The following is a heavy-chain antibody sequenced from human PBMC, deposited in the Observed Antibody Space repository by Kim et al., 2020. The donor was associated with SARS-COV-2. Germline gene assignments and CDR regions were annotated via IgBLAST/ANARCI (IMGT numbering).Heavy chain of an antibody. V-gene: IGHV3-30*04. D-gene: IGHD5-12*01. CDR3: ARAERWLQPVDY. CDR2: ISYDGSNK. Sequence: GGSLRLSCAASGFTFSLYAMNWVRQAPGKGLEWVSLISYDGSNKYYADSVKGRVTISRDNSKNTLYLQLNGLRTEDTAVYYCARAERWLQPVDYWGQGTQVTVSS. J-gene: IGHJ4*02. CDR1: GFTFSLYA.